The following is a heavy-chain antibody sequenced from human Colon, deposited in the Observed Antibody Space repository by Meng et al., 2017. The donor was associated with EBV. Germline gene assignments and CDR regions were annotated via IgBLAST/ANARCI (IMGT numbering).Heavy chain of an antibody. CDR3: VISSHN. Sequence: HLRLHESGPELVKPSDTLSLTCTISGGSITSPSSYWGWVRQPPGKGLEWIGSIYYRGSTNYNPSLKSRISMSVDMSKNQFSLKVNSVTAADTAIYYCVISSHNWGQGTLVTVSS. V-gene: IGHV4-39*07. D-gene: IGHD3-3*02. CDR1: GGSITSPSSY. J-gene: IGHJ4*02. CDR2: IYYRGST.